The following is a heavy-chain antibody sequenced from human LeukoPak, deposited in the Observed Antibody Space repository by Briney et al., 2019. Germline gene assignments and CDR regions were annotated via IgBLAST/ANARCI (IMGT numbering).Heavy chain of an antibody. J-gene: IGHJ4*02. Sequence: ASVKVSCKVSGYTLTELSMHWVRQAPGKGLEWMGGFDPEDGETIYAQKFQGRVTMTEDTSTDTAYMELSSLRSEDTAVYYCATRMITFGGVIDPFDYWGQGTLVTVSS. CDR1: GYTLTELS. CDR3: ATRMITFGGVIDPFDY. CDR2: FDPEDGET. V-gene: IGHV1-24*01. D-gene: IGHD3-16*02.